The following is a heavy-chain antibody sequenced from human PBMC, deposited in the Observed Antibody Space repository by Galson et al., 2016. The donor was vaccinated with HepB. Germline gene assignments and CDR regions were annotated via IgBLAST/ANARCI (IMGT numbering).Heavy chain of an antibody. CDR1: DFAFDNYA. J-gene: IGHJ4*02. V-gene: IGHV3-23*01. CDR2: ASGSGAKT. CDR3: AKDQDNSGLFYFDH. D-gene: IGHD5-12*01. Sequence: SLRLSCAASDFAFDNYAMSWVRQAPGKGLEWVSGASGSGAKTHYADSVRDRFTISRDNSENNLYLQMDSLRADDTAVYYCAKDQDNSGLFYFDHWGRGTLVIVSS.